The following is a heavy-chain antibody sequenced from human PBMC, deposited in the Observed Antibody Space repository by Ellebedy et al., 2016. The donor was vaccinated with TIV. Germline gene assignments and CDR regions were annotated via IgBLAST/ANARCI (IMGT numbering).Heavy chain of an antibody. CDR3: VRDCSSDYYGLDAFDV. Sequence: GEPLKISCAASGFNFNNYSMNWVRQAPGQGLEWVSYINSSSGNIYYAESVKGRFTISRDNAKNSLYLQMNSLRAEDTAVYYCVRDCSSDYYGLDAFDVWGQGTMVTVSS. V-gene: IGHV3-48*04. D-gene: IGHD3-22*01. CDR2: INSSSGNI. J-gene: IGHJ3*01. CDR1: GFNFNNYS.